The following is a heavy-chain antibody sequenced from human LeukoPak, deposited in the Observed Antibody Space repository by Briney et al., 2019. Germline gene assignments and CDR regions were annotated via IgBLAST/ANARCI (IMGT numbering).Heavy chain of an antibody. J-gene: IGHJ4*02. V-gene: IGHV3-33*01. Sequence: GGSLRLSCAASGFTFSSYGMHWVRQAPGKGLEWVAVIWYDGSNKYYADSVKGRFTISRDNSKNTLYLQMNSLRAEDTAVYYCARGEQQLVPDYWGQGTLVTVSS. CDR2: IWYDGSNK. CDR3: ARGEQQLVPDY. CDR1: GFTFSSYG. D-gene: IGHD6-13*01.